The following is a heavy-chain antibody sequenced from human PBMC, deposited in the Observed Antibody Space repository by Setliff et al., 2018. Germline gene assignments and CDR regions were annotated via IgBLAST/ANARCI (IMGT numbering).Heavy chain of an antibody. CDR1: GGFISSYY. D-gene: IGHD1-26*01. CDR2: IYTSLST. J-gene: IGHJ4*02. CDR3: AAPGGGSYRF. Sequence: PSETLSLTCSVSGGFISSYYWSWIRQPPGRGLEWIGFIYTSLSTIYNPSLKSRVTISVDTSKNQFSLNLSSVTAADTAVYYCAAPGGGSYRFWGQGTLVTVSS. V-gene: IGHV4-4*08.